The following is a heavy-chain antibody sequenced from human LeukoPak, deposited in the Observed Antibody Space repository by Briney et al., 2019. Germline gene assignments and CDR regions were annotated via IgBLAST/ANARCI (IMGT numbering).Heavy chain of an antibody. CDR1: GYTFTSYG. D-gene: IGHD3-10*01. J-gene: IGHJ6*02. CDR2: IGAYNGNT. V-gene: IGHV1-18*01. Sequence: ASVKVSCKASGYTFTSYGISWVRQAPGQGLEWMGWIGAYNGNTNYAQKLQGRVTMTTDTSTSTAYLELRSLRSDDTAVYYCARAITVSRYYYYYGMDVWGQGTTVTVSS. CDR3: ARAITVSRYYYYYGMDV.